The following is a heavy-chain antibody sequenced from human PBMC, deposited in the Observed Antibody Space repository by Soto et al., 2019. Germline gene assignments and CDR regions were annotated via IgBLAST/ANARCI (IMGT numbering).Heavy chain of an antibody. Sequence: PSDTLSLTCTVSGGSIRNGGYYWSWIRQHPGKGLEWIGYIYYIGSTYYNPSLKSRVTISVDTSKNQFSLKLSSVTASDTAVYYCARVTLKQFACDSWGQGTLVTVSS. CDR2: IYYIGST. CDR1: GGSIRNGGYY. D-gene: IGHD2-15*01. V-gene: IGHV4-31*03. J-gene: IGHJ5*01. CDR3: ARVTLKQFACDS.